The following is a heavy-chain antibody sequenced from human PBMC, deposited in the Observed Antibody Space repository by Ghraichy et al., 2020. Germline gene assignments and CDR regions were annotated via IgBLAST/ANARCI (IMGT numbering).Heavy chain of an antibody. CDR2: IYPGDSDT. D-gene: IGHD6-6*01. CDR1: GYSFTSYW. Sequence: GGSLRLSCKGSGYSFTSYWIGWVRQMPGKGLEWMGIIYPGDSDTRYSPSFQGQVTISADKSISTAYLQWSSLKASDTAMYYCARLGGIAAREWLGWFDPWGQGTLVTVSS. V-gene: IGHV5-51*01. CDR3: ARLGGIAAREWLGWFDP. J-gene: IGHJ5*02.